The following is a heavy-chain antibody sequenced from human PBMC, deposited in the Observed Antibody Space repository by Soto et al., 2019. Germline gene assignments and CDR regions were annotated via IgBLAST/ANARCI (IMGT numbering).Heavy chain of an antibody. D-gene: IGHD4-4*01. CDR1: GFTFSSYE. Sequence: LRLSCAASGFTFSSYEMNWVRQAPGKGLEWVSYISSSGSTIYYADSVKGRFTISRDNAKNSLYLQMNSLRAEDTAVYYCARVRDYSMCYFDYWYQGTLVTVSS. CDR3: ARVRDYSMCYFDY. J-gene: IGHJ4*02. CDR2: ISSSGSTI. V-gene: IGHV3-48*03.